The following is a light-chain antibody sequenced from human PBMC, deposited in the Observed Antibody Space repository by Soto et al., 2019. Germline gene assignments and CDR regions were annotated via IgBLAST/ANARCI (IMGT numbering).Light chain of an antibody. Sequence: EIVLAQSPGTLSLSPGEGAALFCRASQTISNTNLAWYQQKPGQAPRLLVYAASSRATGIPVRFSGSVSGTDFTRTISRLEPGDFAIYYCQHYGSPRGTFGQGTKVEIK. CDR1: QTISNTN. J-gene: IGKJ1*01. CDR2: AAS. V-gene: IGKV3-20*01. CDR3: QHYGSPRGT.